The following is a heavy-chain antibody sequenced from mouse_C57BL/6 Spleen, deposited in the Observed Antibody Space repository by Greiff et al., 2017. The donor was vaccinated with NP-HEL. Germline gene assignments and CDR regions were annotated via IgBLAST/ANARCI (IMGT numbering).Heavy chain of an antibody. CDR2: IHPNSGST. V-gene: IGHV1-64*01. CDR1: GYTFTSYW. D-gene: IGHD2-2*01. CDR3: VYYGYDEAYYFDY. Sequence: VQLQQPGAELVKPGASVKLSCKASGYTFTSYWMHWVKQRPGQGLEWIGMIHPNSGSTNYNEKFKSKATLTVDKSSSTAYMQLSSLTSEDSAVYYCVYYGYDEAYYFDYWGQGTTLTVSS. J-gene: IGHJ2*01.